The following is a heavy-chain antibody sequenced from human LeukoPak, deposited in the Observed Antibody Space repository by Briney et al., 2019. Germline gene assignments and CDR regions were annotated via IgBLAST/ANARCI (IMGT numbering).Heavy chain of an antibody. CDR1: GGSINDNNSY. CDR3: ANRGIYGYFNY. CDR2: MSYSGTT. J-gene: IGHJ4*02. V-gene: IGHV4-39*01. Sequence: SESLSLTCTVTGGSINDNNSYSGWVRQPPWKGSEWIGSMSYSGTTRYNWSPKRRVIISADTSKNQFSLRLTSVTASDTAVYYCANRGIYGYFNYWGQGTQVTVSS. D-gene: IGHD3-10*01.